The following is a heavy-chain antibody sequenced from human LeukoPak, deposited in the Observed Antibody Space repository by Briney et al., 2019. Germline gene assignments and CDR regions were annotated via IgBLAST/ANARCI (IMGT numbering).Heavy chain of an antibody. CDR3: ARGKQQWLVRSYNWFDP. CDR1: GFTFSSYS. D-gene: IGHD6-19*01. CDR2: ISSSSYI. J-gene: IGHJ5*02. Sequence: GGSLRLSCAASGFTFSSYSMNWVRQAPGKGLEWVSSISSSSYIYYADSVKGRFTISRDNAKNSLYLQMNSLRADDTAVYYCARGKQQWLVRSYNWFDPWGQGTLVTVSS. V-gene: IGHV3-21*01.